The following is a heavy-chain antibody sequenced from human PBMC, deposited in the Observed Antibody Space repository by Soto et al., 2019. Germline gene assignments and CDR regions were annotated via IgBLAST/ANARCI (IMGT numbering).Heavy chain of an antibody. J-gene: IGHJ4*02. D-gene: IGHD3-10*01. Sequence: SETLSLTCSVSGGSMSEYFWSWVRQSPGKGLEWIGHIYYLGSTDYNPSLKSRVTISVDTSKRQFSLRLTSVTAADTAVYYCARDGYDGSGSPYPAYWGPGTQVTVSS. V-gene: IGHV4-59*01. CDR3: ARDGYDGSGSPYPAY. CDR1: GGSMSEYF. CDR2: IYYLGST.